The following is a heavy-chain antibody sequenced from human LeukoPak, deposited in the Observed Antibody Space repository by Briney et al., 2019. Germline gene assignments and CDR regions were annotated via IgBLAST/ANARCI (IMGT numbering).Heavy chain of an antibody. J-gene: IGHJ6*02. Sequence: ASVKVSCKASGYTFTGYYMHWVRQAPGQGLEWMGWISAYNGNTNYAQKLQGRVTMTTDTSTSTAYMELRSLRSDDTAVYYCARTTFYYYGMDVWGQGTTVTVSS. V-gene: IGHV1-18*04. CDR2: ISAYNGNT. CDR1: GYTFTGYY. D-gene: IGHD1-14*01. CDR3: ARTTFYYYGMDV.